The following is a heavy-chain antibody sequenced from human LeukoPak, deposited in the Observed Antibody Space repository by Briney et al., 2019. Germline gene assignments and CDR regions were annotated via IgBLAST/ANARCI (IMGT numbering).Heavy chain of an antibody. J-gene: IGHJ5*02. Sequence: SETLSLTCAVYGGSFSGYYWSWIRQPPGKGLEWIGYISYSGSTNYNSSLKSRLTISLDASKNHFSLNLSSLTAADTAVYYCARHSSSNYNWFDPWGQGTLVTVSS. CDR3: ARHSSSNYNWFDP. V-gene: IGHV4-59*08. CDR1: GGSFSGYY. CDR2: ISYSGST.